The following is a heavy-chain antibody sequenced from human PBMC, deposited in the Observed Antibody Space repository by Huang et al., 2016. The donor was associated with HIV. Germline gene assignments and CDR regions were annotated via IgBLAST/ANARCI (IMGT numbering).Heavy chain of an antibody. CDR2: INPGGRSA. D-gene: IGHD3-10*01. CDR3: VRGVMRGSGIYYLDY. Sequence: QVQLVQSGAEVKKPGASVKISCKASGDTFRNDYIHWVRQAPGEGLEGIGVINPGGRSATYAQRFQGRVTMTRDTSTSPIYMEVSSLKSEDTAMYYCVRGVMRGSGIYYLDYWGQGTVVTVSS. J-gene: IGHJ4*02. V-gene: IGHV1-46*01. CDR1: GDTFRNDY.